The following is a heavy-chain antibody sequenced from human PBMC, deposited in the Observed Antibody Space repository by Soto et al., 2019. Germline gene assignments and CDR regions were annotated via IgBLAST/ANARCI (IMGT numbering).Heavy chain of an antibody. V-gene: IGHV3-23*01. D-gene: IGHD3-3*01. Sequence: GGSLRLSCAASGFTFSSYAMSWVRQAPGKGLEWVSAISGSGGSTYYADSVKGRFTISRDNSKNTLYLQMNSLRAEDTAVYYCAKEVVFWSGYLSSEYYYYGMDVWGQGTTVTVSS. CDR3: AKEVVFWSGYLSSEYYYYGMDV. CDR1: GFTFSSYA. CDR2: ISGSGGST. J-gene: IGHJ6*02.